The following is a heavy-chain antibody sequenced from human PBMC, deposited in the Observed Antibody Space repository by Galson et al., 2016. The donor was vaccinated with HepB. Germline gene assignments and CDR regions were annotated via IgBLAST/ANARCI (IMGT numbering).Heavy chain of an antibody. CDR2: IYYSGST. D-gene: IGHD3-10*01. V-gene: IGHV4-31*03. J-gene: IGHJ6*04. Sequence: TLSLTCTVSGGSISSGGYYWSWIRQHPGKGLEWIGYIYYSGSTYYNPSLKSRVTISVDTSKNQFSLKLSSVTAADTAVYYCARSGSPNYYFFYGMDVWGKGTPVTVSS. CDR1: GGSISSGGYY. CDR3: ARSGSPNYYFFYGMDV.